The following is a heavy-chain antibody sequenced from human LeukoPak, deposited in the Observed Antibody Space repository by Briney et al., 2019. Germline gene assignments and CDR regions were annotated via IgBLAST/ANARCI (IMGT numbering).Heavy chain of an antibody. D-gene: IGHD7-27*01. J-gene: IGHJ4*02. CDR2: IYYSGST. V-gene: IGHV4-59*12. CDR3: ARPLTGH. CDR1: GGSISSYY. Sequence: ESSETLSLTCTVSGGSISSYYWSWIRQPPGKGLEWIGYIYYSGSTNYNPSLKSRVTISVDTSKNQFSLKPSSVTAADTAVYYCARPLTGHWGQGTLVTVSS.